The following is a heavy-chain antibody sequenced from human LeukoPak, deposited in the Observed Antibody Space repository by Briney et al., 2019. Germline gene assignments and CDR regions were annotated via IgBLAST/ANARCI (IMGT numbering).Heavy chain of an antibody. J-gene: IGHJ4*02. CDR2: VHLSGAT. V-gene: IGHV4-4*02. Sequence: SGTLSLTCAVSGGSIMTTNWWSWVSQPPGKGLEWIGEVHLSGATNYNPSLESRVSMSIDTSKNQMSLKLTSVTAADTAIYFCTRESRAFSPFGFWGQGTLVTVSS. D-gene: IGHD2-2*01. CDR1: GGSIMTTNW. CDR3: TRESRAFSPFGF.